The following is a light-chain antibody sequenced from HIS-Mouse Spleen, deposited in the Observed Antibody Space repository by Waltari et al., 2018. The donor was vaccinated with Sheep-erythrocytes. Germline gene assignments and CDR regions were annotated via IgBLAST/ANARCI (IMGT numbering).Light chain of an antibody. Sequence: QSALTQPPSASGSPGQSVTISCTGTSSDVGGYNYVSWYQQHPGKAPKLMIYEVSKRPYGVPDRFSGSKSGNTASLTVSGLLAEDEADYYCSSYAGSNNLVFGGGTKLTVL. CDR2: EVS. J-gene: IGLJ2*01. CDR1: SSDVGGYNY. V-gene: IGLV2-8*01. CDR3: SSYAGSNNLV.